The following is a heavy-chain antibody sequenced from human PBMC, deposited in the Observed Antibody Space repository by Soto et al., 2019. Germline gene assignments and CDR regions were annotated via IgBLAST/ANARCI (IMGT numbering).Heavy chain of an antibody. D-gene: IGHD2-2*01. J-gene: IGHJ6*03. CDR3: AIGGFMGQAPVPGYYYYYYMDV. Sequence: ASVKVSCKASGYTFTSYYMHWVRQAPGQGLEWMGIINPSGGSTSYAQKFQGRVTMTRDTSTSTVYMELSSLRYEDTAVYYCAIGGFMGQAPVPGYYYYYYMDVWGKGTTVTVSS. CDR2: INPSGGST. CDR1: GYTFTSYY. V-gene: IGHV1-46*03.